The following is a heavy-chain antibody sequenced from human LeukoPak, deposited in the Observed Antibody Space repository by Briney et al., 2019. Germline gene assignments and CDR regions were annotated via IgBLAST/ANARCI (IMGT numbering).Heavy chain of an antibody. D-gene: IGHD2-15*01. CDR1: GYTFTNYA. J-gene: IGHJ4*02. V-gene: IGHV1-3*01. CDR3: ARFVDSLGYCSGGSCYGGFDY. CDR2: INAGNGNT. Sequence: EASVKVSCKASGYTFTNYAMHWVRQAPGQRLEWMGWINAGNGNTKYSQKFQGRVTITRDTSASTAYMELSSLRSEDTAVYYCARFVDSLGYCSGGSCYGGFDYWGQGTLVTVSS.